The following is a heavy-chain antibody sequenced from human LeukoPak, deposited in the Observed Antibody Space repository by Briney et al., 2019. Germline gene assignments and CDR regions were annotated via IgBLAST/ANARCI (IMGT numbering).Heavy chain of an antibody. CDR3: ATLVVVGPPIDY. D-gene: IGHD2-15*01. V-gene: IGHV3-23*01. CDR2: ISGSGGST. CDR1: GFTFSSYA. J-gene: IGHJ4*02. Sequence: GGSLRLSCAASGFTFSSYAMSWVRRAPGKGLEWVSAISGSGGSTYYADSVKGRFTISRDNSKNTLYLQMNSLRAEDTAVYYCATLVVVGPPIDYWGQGTLVTVSS.